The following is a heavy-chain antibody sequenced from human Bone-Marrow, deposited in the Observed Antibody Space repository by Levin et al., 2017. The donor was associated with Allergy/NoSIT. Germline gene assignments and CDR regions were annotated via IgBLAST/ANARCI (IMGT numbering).Heavy chain of an antibody. V-gene: IGHV4-59*01. Sequence: SETLSLTCTVSGGSISSYYWSWIRQPPGKGLEWIGYIYYNGNTNYSPSLKSRVTISVYTSNNQFFLDLNSVTAADTAVDYCASQLQDYAFDIWGQGTMVTVSS. J-gene: IGHJ3*02. CDR2: IYYNGNT. CDR1: GGSISSYY. D-gene: IGHD2-2*01. CDR3: ASQLQDYAFDI.